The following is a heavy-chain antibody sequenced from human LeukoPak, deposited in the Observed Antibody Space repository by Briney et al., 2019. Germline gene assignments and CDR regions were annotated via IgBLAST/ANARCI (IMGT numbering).Heavy chain of an antibody. CDR3: ARGSSYYNF. J-gene: IGHJ4*02. D-gene: IGHD1-26*01. Sequence: GESLKISCKGSGYPFTNFWIGWVRQMPGKGLEWMGIIHPGDSDTRYSPSFQGQVTISADKSLSTAYLQWSSLQASDTAMYYCARGSSYYNFWGQGTLVTVSS. V-gene: IGHV5-51*01. CDR1: GYPFTNFW. CDR2: IHPGDSDT.